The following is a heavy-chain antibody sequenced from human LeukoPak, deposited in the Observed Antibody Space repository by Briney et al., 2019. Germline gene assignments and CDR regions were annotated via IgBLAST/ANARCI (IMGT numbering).Heavy chain of an antibody. CDR2: ISWNSGSI. Sequence: GGSLRLSCAASGFTFDDYAMHWVRQAPGKGLEWVSGISWNSGSIGYADSVKGRFTISRGNAKNSLYLQMNSLRAEDTALYYCAKDTYYDGSGYYDYWGQGTLVTVSS. CDR3: AKDTYYDGSGYYDY. V-gene: IGHV3-9*01. CDR1: GFTFDDYA. D-gene: IGHD3-22*01. J-gene: IGHJ4*02.